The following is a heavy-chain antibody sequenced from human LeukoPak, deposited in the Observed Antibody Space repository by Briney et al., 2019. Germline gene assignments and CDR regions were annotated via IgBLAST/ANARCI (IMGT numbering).Heavy chain of an antibody. CDR1: GFTFADYG. Sequence: GGSLRLSCAASGFTFADYGISSVLQAPGKGLKSVSGINWNGGSTGYADSVKGRFTISRDNAKNSLYLQMNSLRAEDTALYHCAREGDYGYYFDYWGQGTLVTVSS. J-gene: IGHJ4*02. D-gene: IGHD4-17*01. CDR3: AREGDYGYYFDY. CDR2: INWNGGST. V-gene: IGHV3-20*01.